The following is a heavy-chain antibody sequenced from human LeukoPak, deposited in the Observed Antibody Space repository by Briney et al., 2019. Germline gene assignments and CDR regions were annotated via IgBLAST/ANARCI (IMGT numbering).Heavy chain of an antibody. CDR1: GFTFSDYY. Sequence: GGSLRLSCAASGFTFSDYYMSRIRQAPGKGLEWVSAISGSGGSTYYADSVKGRFTISRDNSKNTLYLQMNSLRAEDTAVYYSWGYGMDVWGQGTTVTVSS. CDR3: WGYGMDV. J-gene: IGHJ6*02. D-gene: IGHD7-27*01. V-gene: IGHV3-23*01. CDR2: ISGSGGST.